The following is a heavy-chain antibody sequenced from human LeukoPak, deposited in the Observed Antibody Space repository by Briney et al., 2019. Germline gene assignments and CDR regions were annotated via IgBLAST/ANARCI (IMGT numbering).Heavy chain of an antibody. V-gene: IGHV1-2*02. CDR1: GYTFTGYY. CDR2: INPNSGGT. Sequence: ASVKVSCKASGYTFTGYYMHWVRQAPGQGLEWMGWINPNSGGTNYAQKFQGRVTITADKSTSTAYMELSSLRSEDTAVYYCAKGVSITIFGVVPLGWFDPWGQGTLVTVSS. CDR3: AKGVSITIFGVVPLGWFDP. J-gene: IGHJ5*02. D-gene: IGHD3-3*01.